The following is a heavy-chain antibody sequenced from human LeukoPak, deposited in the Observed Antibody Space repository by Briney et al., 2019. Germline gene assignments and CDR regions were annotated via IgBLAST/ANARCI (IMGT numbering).Heavy chain of an antibody. V-gene: IGHV4-34*01. J-gene: IGHJ5*02. CDR1: GGSFSAYC. CDR3: APRGDIEHSYVYGKWFDP. Sequence: SSETLSLTCAVYGGSFSAYCWTWIRQPPGKGLEWLGEINHSGSSNYNSSLRSRVTISVDASYKQFSLRLSSVTAADTAVYYCAPRGDIEHSYVYGKWFDPWGQGTRVTVSS. D-gene: IGHD5-18*01. CDR2: INHSGSS.